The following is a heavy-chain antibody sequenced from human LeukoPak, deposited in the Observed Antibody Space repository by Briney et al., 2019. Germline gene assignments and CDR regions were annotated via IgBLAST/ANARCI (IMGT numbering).Heavy chain of an antibody. D-gene: IGHD6-19*01. CDR3: ARMLAAPGCFDI. J-gene: IGHJ3*02. V-gene: IGHV3-30*03. Sequence: PGGSLRLSCAASGFTFSSYGMHWVRQAPGKGLEWVAVISYDGSNKYYADSVKGRFTISRDNSKNTLYLQMNSLRAEDTAVYYRARMLAAPGCFDIWGQGTMVTVSS. CDR2: ISYDGSNK. CDR1: GFTFSSYG.